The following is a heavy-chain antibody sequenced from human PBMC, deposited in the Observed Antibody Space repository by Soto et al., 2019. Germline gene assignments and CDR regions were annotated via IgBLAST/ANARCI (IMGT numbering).Heavy chain of an antibody. V-gene: IGHV6-1*01. CDR3: ARGDNILTGYYSPVY. D-gene: IGHD3-9*01. J-gene: IGHJ4*02. Sequence: PSETLSLTCAISGDSVSSNSAAWNWIRQSPSRGLEWLGRTYYRSKWYNDYAVSVKSRITISRHNSKNTLYLQMNSLRAEDTAVYYCARGDNILTGYYSPVYWGQGTLVTVSS. CDR2: TYYRSKWYN. CDR1: GDSVSSNSAA.